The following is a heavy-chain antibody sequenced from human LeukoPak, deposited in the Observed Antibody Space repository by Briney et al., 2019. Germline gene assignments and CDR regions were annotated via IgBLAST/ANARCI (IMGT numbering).Heavy chain of an antibody. CDR1: GGSISSGGYY. CDR3: ARDPGYSGFNFDY. CDR2: IYYSGST. V-gene: IGHV4-31*03. Sequence: SQTLSLTCTVSGGSISSGGYYWSWIRQHPGKGLEWIGYIYYSGSTYYNPSLKSRVTISVDTSKNQFSLKLSPVTAADTAVYYCARDPGYSGFNFDYWGQGTLVTVSS. D-gene: IGHD5-12*01. J-gene: IGHJ4*02.